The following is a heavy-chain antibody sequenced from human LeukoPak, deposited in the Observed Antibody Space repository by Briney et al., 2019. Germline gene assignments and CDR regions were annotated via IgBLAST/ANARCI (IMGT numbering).Heavy chain of an antibody. D-gene: IGHD4-17*01. J-gene: IGHJ3*01. CDR2: ISDSGGRT. Sequence: GGSLRLSCAASGFTFGSYAMTWVRQAPGKGLESVSSISDSGGRTFYADSVKGRFTISRDNSKDTLNLQMNSLRAEDTALYYCAGRCIYDDYGRLDAFDVWGQGTMVTVSS. CDR1: GFTFGSYA. V-gene: IGHV3-23*01. CDR3: AGRCIYDDYGRLDAFDV.